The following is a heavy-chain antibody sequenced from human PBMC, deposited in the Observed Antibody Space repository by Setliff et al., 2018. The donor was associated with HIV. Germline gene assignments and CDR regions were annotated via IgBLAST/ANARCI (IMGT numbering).Heavy chain of an antibody. Sequence: PSETLSLTCAVSGYSISSGYYWGWIRQSPGKGLEWIGSIYHSGNTYYNPSLKSRVTMSVDTSKNHFSLRLNSVTATDTAVYYCARHVRGGDMRRSFDFWGQGTLVTVSS. V-gene: IGHV4-38-2*01. CDR1: GYSISSGYY. CDR2: IYHSGNT. CDR3: ARHVRGGDMRRSFDF. J-gene: IGHJ4*02. D-gene: IGHD2-21*01.